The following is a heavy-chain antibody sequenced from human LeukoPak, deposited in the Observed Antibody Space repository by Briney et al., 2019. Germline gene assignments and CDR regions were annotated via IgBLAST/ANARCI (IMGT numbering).Heavy chain of an antibody. J-gene: IGHJ3*02. CDR1: GFTFSSYW. CDR2: IKEDGTNK. Sequence: PGGSLRLSCAASGFTFSSYWMSWVRQAPGKGLEWVANIKEDGTNKYYVGSVRGRFTISRDNAKNSLYLQMNSLRADDTAMYYCAREARGTRAAFDIWGQGTMVTVFS. V-gene: IGHV3-7*01. CDR3: AREARGTRAAFDI. D-gene: IGHD2-8*01.